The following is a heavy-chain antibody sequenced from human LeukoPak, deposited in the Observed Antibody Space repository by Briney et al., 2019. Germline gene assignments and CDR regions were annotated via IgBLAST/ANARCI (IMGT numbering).Heavy chain of an antibody. CDR3: ARNRDGYNSFDY. D-gene: IGHD5-24*01. V-gene: IGHV4-31*03. CDR2: IYYSGSS. CDR1: GGSINNGGYY. Sequence: SQTLSLTCTVSGGSINNGGYYWSWIRQHPGKGLEWIGYIYYSGSSYYNPSLRSRVTISVDTSKNHFSLKLSSVAAADTAVYYCARNRDGYNSFDYWGQGTLVTVSS. J-gene: IGHJ4*02.